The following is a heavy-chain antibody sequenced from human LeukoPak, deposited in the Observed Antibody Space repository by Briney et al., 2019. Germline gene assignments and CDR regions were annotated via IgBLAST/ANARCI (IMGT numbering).Heavy chain of an antibody. CDR1: GYTLTELS. D-gene: IGHD4-17*01. Sequence: ASVKVSCKVSGYTLTELSMHWVRQAPGKGLEWMGGFDPEDGETIYAQKFQGRVTITADESTSTAYMELSSLRSEDTAVYYCARVDGDESDYWGQGTLVTVSS. J-gene: IGHJ4*02. CDR2: FDPEDGET. V-gene: IGHV1-24*01. CDR3: ARVDGDESDY.